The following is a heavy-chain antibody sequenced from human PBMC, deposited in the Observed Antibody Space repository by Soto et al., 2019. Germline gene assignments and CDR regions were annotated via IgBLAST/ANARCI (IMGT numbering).Heavy chain of an antibody. V-gene: IGHV4-31*03. CDR1: GGSISSGVCY. J-gene: IGHJ4*02. D-gene: IGHD2-15*01. CDR2: IYYSGST. CDR3: ARAPVVVAAKFDY. Sequence: SETLSLTCTVSGGSISSGVCYWSWIRQHPGKGLEWIGYIYYSGSTYYNPSLKSRVTISVDTSKNQFSLKLSSVTAADTAVYYCARAPVVVAAKFDYWGQGTLVTVSS.